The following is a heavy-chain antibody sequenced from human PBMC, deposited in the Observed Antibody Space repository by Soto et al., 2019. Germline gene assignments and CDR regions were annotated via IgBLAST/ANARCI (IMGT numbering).Heavy chain of an antibody. CDR3: SRGSFGYYGH. D-gene: IGHD2-2*03. Sequence: GSLSLACNCSGFSFIEHAMTWVRQAPGKGLEWVGFIRNTPYGGTTDYAASVRGRFTISRDDSESIAYLQMNSLKTEDSGVYYCSRGSFGYYGHWGPGTLVTVSS. J-gene: IGHJ4*02. V-gene: IGHV3-49*04. CDR2: IRNTPYGGTT. CDR1: GFSFIEHA.